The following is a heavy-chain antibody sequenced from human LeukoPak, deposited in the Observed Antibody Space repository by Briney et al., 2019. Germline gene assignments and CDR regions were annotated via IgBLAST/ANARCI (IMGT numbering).Heavy chain of an antibody. D-gene: IGHD2-8*01. V-gene: IGHV1-18*01. J-gene: IGHJ4*02. Sequence: GASVKVSCKASGYTFTSYGISWVRQAPGQGLEWMGWISAYNGNTNYAQQLQGRVTMTTDTSTSTAYMELRSLRSDDTAVYYCAREGYCTNGVCSDLLLPNDYWGQGTLVTVSS. CDR3: AREGYCTNGVCSDLLLPNDY. CDR1: GYTFTSYG. CDR2: ISAYNGNT.